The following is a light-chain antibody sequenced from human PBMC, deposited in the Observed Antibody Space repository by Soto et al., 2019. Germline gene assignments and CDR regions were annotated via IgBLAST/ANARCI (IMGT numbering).Light chain of an antibody. CDR2: DAS. J-gene: IGKJ1*01. Sequence: EILLTPSPGTLALSPGDRATLSCRASQSISSNYVAWYQQKPGQAPRLLIYDASSRATGIPNRFSGSGSGTDFTLTISRLEPEDFAVFYCQQYGDSPTFGQGTKVDIK. CDR3: QQYGDSPT. CDR1: QSISSNY. V-gene: IGKV3-20*01.